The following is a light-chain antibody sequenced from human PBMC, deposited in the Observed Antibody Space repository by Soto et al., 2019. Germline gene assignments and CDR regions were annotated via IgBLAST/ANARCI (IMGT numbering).Light chain of an antibody. CDR2: TAS. CDR1: RDITDY. Sequence: DIQMTQSPSSLSASVGDRVTITCRASRDITDYLAWYQQKPGQVPKLLIYTASTLHSGVPSRFTASGSGTDFTLTITGLQPEDFATYYCQTYNSAPWTFGQGTKVEF. V-gene: IGKV1-27*01. CDR3: QTYNSAPWT. J-gene: IGKJ1*01.